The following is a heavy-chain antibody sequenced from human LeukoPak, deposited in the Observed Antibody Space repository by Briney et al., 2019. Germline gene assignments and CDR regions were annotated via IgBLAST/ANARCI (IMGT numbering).Heavy chain of an antibody. D-gene: IGHD6-19*01. Sequence: GGSLRLSCAASGFTFSSFAMNWVRQAPGKGLEWVSGVTSASINTYYADSVKGRFTISRDNSKNTLFLQMRSLRAEDTATYYRVKDFITVAQNDAFDIWGQGTMVTVSS. CDR1: GFTFSSFA. CDR2: VTSASINT. J-gene: IGHJ3*02. CDR3: VKDFITVAQNDAFDI. V-gene: IGHV3-23*03.